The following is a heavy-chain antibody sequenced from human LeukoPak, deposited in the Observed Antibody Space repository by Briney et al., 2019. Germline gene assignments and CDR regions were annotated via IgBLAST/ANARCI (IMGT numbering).Heavy chain of an antibody. CDR3: ARDPLCGALDY. Sequence: GGSLRLSCAASGFPFSSSYMAWVRQTPGKGLEWVADINLSGSVISYVDSVKGRFTVSRDNAKNSVFLQLNDLRAEDTAVFYCARDPLCGALDYWGRGTLVTVSS. CDR2: INLSGSVI. CDR1: GFPFSSSY. J-gene: IGHJ4*02. V-gene: IGHV3-7*01. D-gene: IGHD2-21*01.